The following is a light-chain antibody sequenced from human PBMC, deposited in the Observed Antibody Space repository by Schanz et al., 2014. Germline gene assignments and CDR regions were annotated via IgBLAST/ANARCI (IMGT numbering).Light chain of an antibody. V-gene: IGLV2-14*01. J-gene: IGLJ2*01. CDR2: EVN. Sequence: QSALTQPPSASGSPGQSVTISCTGTSSDVGGYNYVSWYQQHPGKAPKLMIYEVNKRPSGVSNRISGSKSGNTASLTISGVQAEDEADYYCSSYTRSSPVVFGGGTKLTVL. CDR1: SSDVGGYNY. CDR3: SSYTRSSPVV.